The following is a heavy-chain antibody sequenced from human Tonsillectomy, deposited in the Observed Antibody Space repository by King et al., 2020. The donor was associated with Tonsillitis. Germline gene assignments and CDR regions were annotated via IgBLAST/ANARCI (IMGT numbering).Heavy chain of an antibody. J-gene: IGHJ2*01. CDR1: GGSISGFY. CDR3: ARRLNTAWYFDL. CDR2: IYYTGNT. V-gene: IGHV4-59*01. Sequence: VQLQESGPGLVKPSETLSLTCTVSGGSISGFYWSWIRQPPGKGLEWIGYIYYTGNTNYNPSLKSRVAVSVDASKNQFSLRLTSVTAADTAVYYCARRLNTAWYFDLWGRGTLVTFSS. D-gene: IGHD2-8*01.